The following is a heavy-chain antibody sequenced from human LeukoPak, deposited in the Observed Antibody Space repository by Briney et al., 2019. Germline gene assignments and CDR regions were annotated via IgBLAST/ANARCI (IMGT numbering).Heavy chain of an antibody. CDR2: IYYSGST. J-gene: IGHJ4*02. CDR3: ARRGPDYYDSSGYSPLDY. CDR1: GGSISSSSYY. Sequence: SETLSLTCTVSGGSISSSSYYWGWIRQPPGKGLEWIGSIYYSGSTYYSPSLKSRVTISVDTSKNQFSLKLSSVTAADTAVYYCARRGPDYYDSSGYSPLDYWGQGTLVTVSS. D-gene: IGHD3-22*01. V-gene: IGHV4-39*01.